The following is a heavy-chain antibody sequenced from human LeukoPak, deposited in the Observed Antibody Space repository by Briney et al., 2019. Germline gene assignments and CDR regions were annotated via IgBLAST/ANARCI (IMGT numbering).Heavy chain of an antibody. CDR1: GGSIGGYY. Sequence: SETLSLTCTVSGGSIGGYYWSWIRQPPEKGLEWIGYISHSGRTNYNPSLRSRVTISVATSKNQFSLRLSSVTAADTALYYCARHDYSNPRVDYWGQGTLVTVSS. D-gene: IGHD4-11*01. J-gene: IGHJ4*02. V-gene: IGHV4-59*08. CDR3: ARHDYSNPRVDY. CDR2: ISHSGRT.